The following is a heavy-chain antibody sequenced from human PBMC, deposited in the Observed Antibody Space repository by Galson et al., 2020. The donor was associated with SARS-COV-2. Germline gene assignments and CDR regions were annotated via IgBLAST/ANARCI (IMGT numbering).Heavy chain of an antibody. J-gene: IGHJ5*02. Sequence: GESLKISCAASGFTFDDYTMHWVRQTPGKGLEWVSLISWDGANKYYADSVTGRFTSSIDNFKNYLYLEMKSLRSDDTALYYCARGYSSSSAGWIDTWGQGTLVTVSS. V-gene: IGHV3-43*01. D-gene: IGHD6-6*01. CDR3: ARGYSSSSAGWIDT. CDR2: ISWDGANK. CDR1: GFTFDDYT.